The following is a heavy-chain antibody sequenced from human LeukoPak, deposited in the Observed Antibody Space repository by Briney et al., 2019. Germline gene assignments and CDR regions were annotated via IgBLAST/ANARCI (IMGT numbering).Heavy chain of an antibody. D-gene: IGHD1-26*01. CDR2: ISGNGNTT. CDR1: GFTFSSYS. CDR3: TRRGSLDY. V-gene: IGHV3-48*01. Sequence: GGSLRLSCAASGFTFSSYSMNWVRQAPGKGLEWVSYISGNGNTTYYAPSVKGRFTISRGNVKNSVYLQMNSLRAEDTAVYYCTRRGSLDYWGQGTLVTVSS. J-gene: IGHJ4*02.